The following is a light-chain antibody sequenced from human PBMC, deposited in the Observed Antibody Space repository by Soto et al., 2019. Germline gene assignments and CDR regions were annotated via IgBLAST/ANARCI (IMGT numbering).Light chain of an antibody. J-gene: IGLJ1*01. V-gene: IGLV2-14*01. CDR3: STYTTSNTRQIV. CDR1: SSDVGGYTY. Sequence: QSALTQPASLAGSPGQAITISCTGTSSDVGGYTYVSWYQQHPGKAPKFIIYDVSNRPSGVSNRFSGSKSGNTASLTISGLQAEDEADYSCSTYTTSNTRQIVFGTGTKVTVL. CDR2: DVS.